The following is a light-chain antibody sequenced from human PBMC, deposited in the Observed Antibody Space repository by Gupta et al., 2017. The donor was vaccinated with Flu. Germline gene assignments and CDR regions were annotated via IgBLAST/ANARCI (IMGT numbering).Light chain of an antibody. CDR3: QVWDNSIPYV. CDR2: RDS. V-gene: IGLV3-9*01. CDR1: KIGTKD. Sequence: GGDKIGTKDVHGYQRKPGQAPVLVIYRDSSRPSGIPVRFSGSNSGNTATLTISRAQAGDEADYYCQVWDNSIPYVFGTGTKVTVL. J-gene: IGLJ1*01.